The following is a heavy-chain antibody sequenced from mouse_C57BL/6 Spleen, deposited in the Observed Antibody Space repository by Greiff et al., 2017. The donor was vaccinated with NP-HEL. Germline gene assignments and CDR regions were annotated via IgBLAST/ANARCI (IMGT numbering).Heavy chain of an antibody. CDR2: IDPSDSYT. Sequence: VELQQPGAELVMPGASVKLSCKASGYTFTSYWMHWVKQRPGQGLEWIGEIDPSDSYTNSNQKFKGKSTLTVDKSSSTAYMQLSSLTSEDSAVYYCARRGDYDALDYWGQGTTLTVSS. CDR3: ARRGDYDALDY. D-gene: IGHD2-4*01. J-gene: IGHJ2*01. V-gene: IGHV1-69*01. CDR1: GYTFTSYW.